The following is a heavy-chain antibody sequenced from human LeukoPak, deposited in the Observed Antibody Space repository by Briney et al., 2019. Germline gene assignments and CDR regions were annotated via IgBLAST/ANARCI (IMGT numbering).Heavy chain of an antibody. Sequence: PGGSLRLSCAASGFTFDDYGMSWVRQAPGKGLEWVSGINWNGGSTGYADSVKGRFTISRDNAKNSLYLQMNSLRAEDTALYYCAREGGSYYPSYYYYYMDVWGKGTTVTVSS. V-gene: IGHV3-20*04. CDR2: INWNGGST. CDR1: GFTFDDYG. J-gene: IGHJ6*03. CDR3: AREGGSYYPSYYYYYMDV. D-gene: IGHD2-15*01.